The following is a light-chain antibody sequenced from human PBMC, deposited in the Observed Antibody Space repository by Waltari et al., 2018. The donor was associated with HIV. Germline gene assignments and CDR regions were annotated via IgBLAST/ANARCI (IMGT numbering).Light chain of an antibody. V-gene: IGKV1-9*01. CDR3: QQLNSYPLT. CDR2: AAS. CDR1: QDISNY. Sequence: SASVGDRVTITCQASQDISNYLNWYQQKPGKAPKLLIYAASTLQSGVPSRFSGSGSGTEFTLTISSLQPEDFATYYCQQLNSYPLTFGGGTKVEIK. J-gene: IGKJ4*01.